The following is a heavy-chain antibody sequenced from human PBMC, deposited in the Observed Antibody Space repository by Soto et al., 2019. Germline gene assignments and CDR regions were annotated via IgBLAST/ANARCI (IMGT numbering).Heavy chain of an antibody. V-gene: IGHV6-1*01. J-gene: IGHJ6*02. CDR2: TYYRSKWYN. D-gene: IGHD2-2*01. CDR1: GDSVSSNSAA. Sequence: SQTLSLTCAISGDSVSSNSAAWNWIRQSPSRGLEWLGRTYYRSKWYNDYAVSVKSRITINPDTSKNQFSLQLNSVTPEDTAVYYCARDRGIVVVPAAMPQLLGNYYYYGMDVWGQGTTVTVSS. CDR3: ARDRGIVVVPAAMPQLLGNYYYYGMDV.